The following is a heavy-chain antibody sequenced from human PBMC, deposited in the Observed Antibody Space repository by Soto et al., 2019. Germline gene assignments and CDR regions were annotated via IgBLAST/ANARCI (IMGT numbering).Heavy chain of an antibody. V-gene: IGHV4-30-4*02. Sequence: SETLSLTCTVSGGSISSGDYYWSWIRQPPGKGLEWIGYIYYSGSTYYNPSLKSRVTISVDTSKNQFSLKLSSVTAADTAVYYCARARGFGGLPTDYWGQGTLGTVSS. CDR2: IYYSGST. CDR3: ARARGFGGLPTDY. J-gene: IGHJ4*02. D-gene: IGHD3-10*01. CDR1: GGSISSGDYY.